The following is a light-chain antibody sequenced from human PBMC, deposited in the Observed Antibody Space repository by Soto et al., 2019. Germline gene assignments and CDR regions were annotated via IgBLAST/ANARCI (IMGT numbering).Light chain of an antibody. J-gene: IGLJ1*01. Sequence: QSALTQPASVSGSPGQSITISCTGTSSDVGGYNYVSWYQQHPGKAPKLMIYEVSNRLSGVSNRFSGSKSGNTASLTISGLQAEDEADYYCSSYTSYSILYVFGTGTKLTVL. CDR2: EVS. CDR1: SSDVGGYNY. V-gene: IGLV2-14*01. CDR3: SSYTSYSILYV.